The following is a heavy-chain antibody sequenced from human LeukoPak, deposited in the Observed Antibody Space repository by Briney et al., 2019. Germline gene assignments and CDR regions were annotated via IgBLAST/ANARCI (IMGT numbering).Heavy chain of an antibody. CDR3: ARDPYYDYVWGSYRYENWFDP. D-gene: IGHD3-16*02. Sequence: SETLSLTCAVYGGSFSGYYWSWIRQPPGKGLEWIGEINHSGSTNYNPSLKSRVTISVDTSKNQFSLKLSSVTAADTAVYYCARDPYYDYVWGSYRYENWFDPWGQGTLVTVSS. V-gene: IGHV4-34*01. J-gene: IGHJ5*02. CDR1: GGSFSGYY. CDR2: INHSGST.